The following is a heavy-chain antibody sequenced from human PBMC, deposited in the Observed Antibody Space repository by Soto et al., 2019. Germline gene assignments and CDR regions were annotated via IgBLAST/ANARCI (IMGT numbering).Heavy chain of an antibody. V-gene: IGHV4-34*01. CDR3: ARGRRYYYGSGADYGMDV. CDR1: GGSFSGYY. Sequence: KASETLSLTCAVYGGSFSGYYWSWIRQPPGKGLEWIGEINHSGSTNYNPSLKSRVTISVDTSKNQFSLKLSSVTAADTAVYYCARGRRYYYGSGADYGMDVWGQGTTVTVSS. J-gene: IGHJ6*02. CDR2: INHSGST. D-gene: IGHD3-10*01.